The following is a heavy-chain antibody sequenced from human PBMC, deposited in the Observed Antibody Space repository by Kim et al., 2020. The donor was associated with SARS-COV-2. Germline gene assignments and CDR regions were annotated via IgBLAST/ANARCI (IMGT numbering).Heavy chain of an antibody. CDR3: ARMAVLRYFDWLYYYYG. D-gene: IGHD3-9*01. CDR1: GGSISSSSYY. J-gene: IGHJ6*01. V-gene: IGHV4-39*01. Sequence: ETLSLTCTVSGGSISSSSYYWGWIRQPPGKGLEWIGSIYYSGSTYYNPSLKSRVTISVDTSKNQFSLKLSSVTAADTAVYYCARMAVLRYFDWLYYYYG. CDR2: IYYSGST.